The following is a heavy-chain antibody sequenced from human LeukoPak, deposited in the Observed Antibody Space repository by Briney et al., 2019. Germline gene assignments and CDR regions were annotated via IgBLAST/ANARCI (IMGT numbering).Heavy chain of an antibody. CDR2: ISSSGGVT. J-gene: IGHJ4*02. V-gene: IGHV3-11*01. CDR3: ARESYYGSGTYFNFDS. D-gene: IGHD3-10*01. Sequence: GGSLRLFCAASGFTYSDYYMSWIRQSPGKGREWVSYISSSGGVTNYGDSVRGRFTISRDNSKNSLYPEMNSLRAEDTAIYFCARESYYGSGTYFNFDSWGQGILVTVSS. CDR1: GFTYSDYY.